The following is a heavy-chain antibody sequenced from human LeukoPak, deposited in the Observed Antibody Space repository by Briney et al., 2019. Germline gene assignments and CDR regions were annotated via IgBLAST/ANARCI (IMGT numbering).Heavy chain of an antibody. Sequence: GGSLRLSCAASGFTFSSYSMNWVRQAPGKGLEWVSSISSSSSYIYSADSVKGRFTISRDNAKNSLYLQMNSLRVEDTAVYYCAELGITMIGGVWGKGTTVTISS. CDR1: GFTFSSYS. CDR2: ISSSSSYI. D-gene: IGHD3-10*02. CDR3: AELGITMIGGV. J-gene: IGHJ6*04. V-gene: IGHV3-21*01.